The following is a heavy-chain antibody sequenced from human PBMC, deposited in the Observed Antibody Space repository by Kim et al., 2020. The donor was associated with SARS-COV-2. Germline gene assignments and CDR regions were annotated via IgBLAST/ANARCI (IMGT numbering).Heavy chain of an antibody. J-gene: IGHJ4*02. CDR3: AREVRGYDHGYDY. V-gene: IGHV1-18*01. D-gene: IGHD5-12*01. Sequence: KYARALQGGASMTTDTSTSTAYMELRSLTSDDTAVYYCAREVRGYDHGYDYWGQGTLVTVSS.